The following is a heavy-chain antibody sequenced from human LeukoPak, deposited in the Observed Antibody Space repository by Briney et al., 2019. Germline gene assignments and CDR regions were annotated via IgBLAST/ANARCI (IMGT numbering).Heavy chain of an antibody. CDR3: ARGYYDSSGTYYFDY. D-gene: IGHD3-22*01. CDR1: GGSFSGYY. J-gene: IGHJ4*02. CDR2: INHSGST. Sequence: KPSETLCLTCAVYGGSFSGYYWSWIRQPPGKGLEWIGEINHSGSTNYNPSLKSRVTISVDTSKNQFSLKLSSVTAADTAVYYCARGYYDSSGTYYFDYWGQGTLVTVSS. V-gene: IGHV4-34*01.